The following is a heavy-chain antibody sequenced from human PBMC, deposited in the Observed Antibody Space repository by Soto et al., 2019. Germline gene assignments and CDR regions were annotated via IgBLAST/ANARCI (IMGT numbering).Heavy chain of an antibody. CDR3: ARERYCSSTSCHTQYAFDI. Sequence: SETLSLTCTVSGGSISSGDYYWSWIRQHPGKGLEWIGYIYYSGSTYYNPSLKSRVTISVDTSKNQFSLKLSSVTAADTAVYYCARERYCSSTSCHTQYAFDIWGQGTRSPSPQ. CDR2: IYYSGST. V-gene: IGHV4-31*03. CDR1: GGSISSGDYY. D-gene: IGHD2-2*01. J-gene: IGHJ3*02.